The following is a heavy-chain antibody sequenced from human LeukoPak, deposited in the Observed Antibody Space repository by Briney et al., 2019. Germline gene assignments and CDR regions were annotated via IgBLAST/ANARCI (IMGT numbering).Heavy chain of an antibody. V-gene: IGHV3-7*03. Sequence: GGSLRLSCAVFGFTFSSNWMTWARQVPGKGLEWVANIKQDGSEKYYVDSVKGRFIISRDNAKNSLYLQMNSLRAEDTAVYYCATYYFGSGKDWGQGTLVTVSS. CDR1: GFTFSSNW. J-gene: IGHJ4*02. CDR2: IKQDGSEK. CDR3: ATYYFGSGKD. D-gene: IGHD3-10*01.